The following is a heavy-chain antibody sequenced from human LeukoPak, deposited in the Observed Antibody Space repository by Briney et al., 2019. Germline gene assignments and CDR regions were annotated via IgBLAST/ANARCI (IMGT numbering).Heavy chain of an antibody. Sequence: PGGSLRLSCAASGFTFSSYGMNWVRQAPGKGLEWVAFIRYDGSNKYYADSVKGRFTISRDNSKNTLYLQMNSLRAEDTAVYYCAKVHYDILTGYYGDYYFDYWGQGTLVTVSS. V-gene: IGHV3-30*02. J-gene: IGHJ4*02. CDR1: GFTFSSYG. D-gene: IGHD3-9*01. CDR3: AKVHYDILTGYYGDYYFDY. CDR2: IRYDGSNK.